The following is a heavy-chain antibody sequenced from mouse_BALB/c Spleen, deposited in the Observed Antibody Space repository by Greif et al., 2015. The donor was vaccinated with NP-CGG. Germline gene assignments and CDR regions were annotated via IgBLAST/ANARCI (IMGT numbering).Heavy chain of an antibody. CDR3: ARGTYRYDPYFDY. CDR2: IYPYNGGT. J-gene: IGHJ2*01. V-gene: IGHV1S29*02. Sequence: VQLQQSGPELVKPGASVKISCKASGYTFTDYNMHWVKQSHGKSLEWIGYIYPYNGGTGYNQKFKSKATLTVDNSSSTAYMELRSLTSEDSAVYYCARGTYRYDPYFDYWGQGTTLTVSS. D-gene: IGHD2-14*01. CDR1: GYTFTDYN.